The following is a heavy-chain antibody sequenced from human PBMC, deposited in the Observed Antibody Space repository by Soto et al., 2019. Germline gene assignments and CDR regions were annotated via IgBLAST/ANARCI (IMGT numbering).Heavy chain of an antibody. CDR1: GFSFSDYY. Sequence: QVQLVESGGGLVKPGGSLRISCAAAGFSFSDYYMNWVRQVPGRGLEWVAYIRGNGNVTYYADSVKGRFTVSRDNAKNSLYLQMNRLRVEDTAVYYCGRLNDYWGQGTLVTVSS. CDR3: GRLNDY. J-gene: IGHJ4*02. CDR2: IRGNGNVT. V-gene: IGHV3-11*01.